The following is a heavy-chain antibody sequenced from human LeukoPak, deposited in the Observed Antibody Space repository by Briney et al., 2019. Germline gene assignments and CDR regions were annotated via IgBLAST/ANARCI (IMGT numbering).Heavy chain of an antibody. Sequence: GGSLRLSCVASGFTFSSYSMNWVRQAPGKGLEWVSCISSSSSYIYYADSVKGRFTISRDNAKNSLYLQMNSLRAEDTAVYYCARAHNWKYGSFDFWGQGTLVTVSS. V-gene: IGHV3-21*01. D-gene: IGHD1-7*01. CDR3: ARAHNWKYGSFDF. CDR2: ISSSSSYI. CDR1: GFTFSSYS. J-gene: IGHJ4*02.